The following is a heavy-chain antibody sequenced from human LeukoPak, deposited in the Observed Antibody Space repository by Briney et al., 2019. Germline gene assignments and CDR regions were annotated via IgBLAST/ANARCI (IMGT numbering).Heavy chain of an antibody. Sequence: GASVKVSCKASGGTFSSYAISWVRQAPGQGLEWMGRIIPIFGTANYAQKFQGRVTITTDESTSTAYMELSSLRSEDTAVYYCARDFGFAVVGGEFQHWGQGTLVTVSS. CDR3: ARDFGFAVVGGEFQH. CDR2: IIPIFGTA. J-gene: IGHJ1*01. CDR1: GGTFSSYA. V-gene: IGHV1-69*05. D-gene: IGHD1-26*01.